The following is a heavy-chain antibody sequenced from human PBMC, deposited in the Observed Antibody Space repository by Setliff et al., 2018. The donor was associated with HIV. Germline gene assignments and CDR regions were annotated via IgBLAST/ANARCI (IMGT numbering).Heavy chain of an antibody. D-gene: IGHD5-12*01. CDR1: GFTVSSNS. V-gene: IGHV3-7*01. J-gene: IGHJ5*02. Sequence: GGSLRLSCAASGFTVSSNSMTWVRQAPGKGLEWVANIKQDGSVKNYVDSVKGRFTISRDSSKNTLDLQMNSLRGEDTAVYYCARVSGYGLRGFDPWGQGTLVTVSS. CDR3: ARVSGYGLRGFDP. CDR2: IKQDGSVK.